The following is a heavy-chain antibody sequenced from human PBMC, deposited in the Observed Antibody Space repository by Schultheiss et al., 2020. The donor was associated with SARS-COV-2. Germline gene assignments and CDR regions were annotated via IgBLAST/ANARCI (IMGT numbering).Heavy chain of an antibody. V-gene: IGHV1-18*01. CDR2: ISAYNGNT. Sequence: GGSLRLSCKASGYTFTNYGISWVRQAPGQGLEWMGWISAYNGNTNYAQKLQGRVTMTTDTSTSTAYMELRSLRSDDTAVYYCASWGYCSSTSCYRDYYYYGMDVWGQGTTVTVSS. CDR3: ASWGYCSSTSCYRDYYYYGMDV. D-gene: IGHD2-2*02. CDR1: GYTFTNYG. J-gene: IGHJ6*02.